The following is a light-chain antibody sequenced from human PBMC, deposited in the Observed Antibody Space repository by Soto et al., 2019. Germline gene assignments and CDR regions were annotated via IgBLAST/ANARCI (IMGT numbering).Light chain of an antibody. Sequence: QSALTQPASVSGSPGQSITISCTGTSSDVGGYPLVSWYQEYPGKAPKLMIYDVSNRPSGVSNRFSGSKSGNTASLTISGLQAEDEADYYCSSYTSSSILFGTGTKLTVL. V-gene: IGLV2-14*03. CDR2: DVS. CDR3: SSYTSSSIL. J-gene: IGLJ1*01. CDR1: SSDVGGYPL.